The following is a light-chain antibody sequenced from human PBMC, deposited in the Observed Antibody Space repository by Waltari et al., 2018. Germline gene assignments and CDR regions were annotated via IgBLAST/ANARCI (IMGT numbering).Light chain of an antibody. Sequence: EIVTTQSPATLSVSPGERATLSCRASQSVSSNLAWYQQRPGQAPRLLIYGASSRATGIPARFSGSGSGTEFTLTITSLQSEDFAVYYCQQYNTWPPKTFGGGTKVEIK. J-gene: IGKJ4*01. CDR1: QSVSSN. V-gene: IGKV3-15*01. CDR2: GAS. CDR3: QQYNTWPPKT.